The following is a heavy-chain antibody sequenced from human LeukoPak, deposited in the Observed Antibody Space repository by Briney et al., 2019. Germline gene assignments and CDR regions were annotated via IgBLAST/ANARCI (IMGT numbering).Heavy chain of an antibody. Sequence: GGSLRLSCEASGFTFGNFGMTWVRQAPGKGLQWVSGITGSSTWTYYAASVKGRFTVSRDNSQNTLHLQMNSLRADDTAVYYCARELVSSGTGYFDRWGRGTLVTVSS. CDR3: ARELVSSGTGYFDR. D-gene: IGHD3-10*01. V-gene: IGHV3-23*01. CDR1: GFTFGNFG. J-gene: IGHJ2*01. CDR2: ITGSSTWT.